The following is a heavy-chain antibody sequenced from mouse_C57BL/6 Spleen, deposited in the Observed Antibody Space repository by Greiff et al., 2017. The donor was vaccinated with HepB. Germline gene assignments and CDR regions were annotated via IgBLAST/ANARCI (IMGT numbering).Heavy chain of an antibody. D-gene: IGHD2-4*01. CDR1: GYTFTSYW. V-gene: IGHV1-64*01. CDR3: ARPYDYDVDYFDY. CDR2: IHPNSGST. Sequence: VQLQQPGAELVKPGASVKLSCKASGYTFTSYWMHWVKQRPGQGLEWIGMIHPNSGSTNYNEKFKSKATLTVDKSSSTAYMQLSSLTSEDSAVYYCARPYDYDVDYFDYWGQGTTLTVSS. J-gene: IGHJ2*01.